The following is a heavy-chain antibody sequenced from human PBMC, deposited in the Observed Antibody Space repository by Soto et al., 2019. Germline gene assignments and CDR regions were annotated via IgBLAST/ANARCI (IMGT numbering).Heavy chain of an antibody. D-gene: IGHD3-10*01. J-gene: IGHJ5*02. CDR2: IYYTGST. CDR1: GGSISSGGYY. V-gene: IGHV4-31*03. CDR3: ARLTRVVRGVIFDWFDP. Sequence: SETLSLTCTVSGGSISSGGYYWSWIRQHPGKGLEWVGNIYYTGSTYYNPSLESRVTISVDTSKNQFSLKLSSVTAADTAVYYCARLTRVVRGVIFDWFDPWGQGTLVTVSS.